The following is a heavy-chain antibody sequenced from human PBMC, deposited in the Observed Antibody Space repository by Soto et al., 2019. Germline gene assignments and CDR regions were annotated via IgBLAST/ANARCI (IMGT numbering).Heavy chain of an antibody. Sequence: PGGSLRLSCTASGFTFSNFGMHWVRQAPGKGLEWLAVVSYDGPNKFYADSVKGRFTISRDNSRNTLFLQMNGLRTEDTAVYFCAQGGYVSDWSNPRDYWGQGIQVTVSS. V-gene: IGHV3-30*18. CDR3: AQGGYVSDWSNPRDY. CDR1: GFTFSNFG. CDR2: VSYDGPNK. J-gene: IGHJ4*02. D-gene: IGHD6-19*01.